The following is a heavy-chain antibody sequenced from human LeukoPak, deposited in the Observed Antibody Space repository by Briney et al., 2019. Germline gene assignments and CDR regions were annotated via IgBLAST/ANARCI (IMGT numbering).Heavy chain of an antibody. D-gene: IGHD3/OR15-3a*01. Sequence: GGSLRLSCAASGFTFSKSWMSWARQAPGKGLECVANIKPDGTEKYYVDSVKGRFTISRDNAKNSLYLQMNSLRAEDTAVYYCARDARTSRYYYFYMDVWGKGTTVTVSS. V-gene: IGHV3-7*01. CDR1: GFTFSKSW. J-gene: IGHJ6*03. CDR3: ARDARTSRYYYFYMDV. CDR2: IKPDGTEK.